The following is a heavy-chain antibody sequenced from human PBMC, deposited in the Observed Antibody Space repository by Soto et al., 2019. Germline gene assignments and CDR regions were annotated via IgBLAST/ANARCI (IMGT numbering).Heavy chain of an antibody. D-gene: IGHD3-3*01. CDR1: GGSISSGDYY. J-gene: IGHJ4*02. CDR3: ARTYYDFWSGQQYYFDY. V-gene: IGHV4-30-4*01. Sequence: PSETLSLTCTVSGGSISSGDYYWSWIRQPPGKGLEWIGYIYYSGSTYYNPSLKSRVTISVDTSKNQFSLKLSSVTAADTAVYYCARTYYDFWSGQQYYFDYWGQGTLVTVSS. CDR2: IYYSGST.